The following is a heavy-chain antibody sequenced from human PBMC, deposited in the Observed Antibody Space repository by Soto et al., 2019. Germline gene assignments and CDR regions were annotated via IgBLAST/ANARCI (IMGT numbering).Heavy chain of an antibody. Sequence: QVQLQESGPGLVKPSQTLSLTCSVSGGSITSGGFYWSWIRQHPEKGLEWIAYIFHSGSTDYNPSPKSRIIISAATSKNQFSLKLASVTAADTAVYYCVRGGIAGNWFDPWGQGTLVTVSS. D-gene: IGHD6-13*01. CDR2: IFHSGST. CDR3: VRGGIAGNWFDP. V-gene: IGHV4-31*03. J-gene: IGHJ5*02. CDR1: GGSITSGGFY.